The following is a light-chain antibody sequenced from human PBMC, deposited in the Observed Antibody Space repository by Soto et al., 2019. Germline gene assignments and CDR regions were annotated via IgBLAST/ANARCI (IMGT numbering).Light chain of an antibody. CDR1: SSDVGGYNS. CDR3: SSYTTTSTLWV. V-gene: IGLV2-14*01. J-gene: IGLJ3*02. CDR2: EVS. Sequence: HSALTQPATVSGSPGQSITISCTETSSDVGGYNSVSWYQQHPGKAPKLMIFEVSNRPSGVSNRFSGSKSGNTASLTISGLHTEDEADYYCSSYTTTSTLWVFGGGTKVTVL.